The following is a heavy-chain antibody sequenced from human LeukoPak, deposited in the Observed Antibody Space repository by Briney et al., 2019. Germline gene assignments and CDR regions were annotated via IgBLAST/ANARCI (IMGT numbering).Heavy chain of an antibody. CDR3: ARDWADDFWSGYYPKNWFDP. CDR2: ISAYNGNT. CDR1: GYTFTSYG. V-gene: IGHV1-18*01. Sequence: ASVKVSCKASGYTFTSYGISWVRQAPGQGLEWMGWISAYNGNTNHAQKLQGRVTMTTDTSTSTAYMELRSLRSDDTAVYYCARDWADDFWSGYYPKNWFDPWGQGTLVTVSS. J-gene: IGHJ5*02. D-gene: IGHD3-3*01.